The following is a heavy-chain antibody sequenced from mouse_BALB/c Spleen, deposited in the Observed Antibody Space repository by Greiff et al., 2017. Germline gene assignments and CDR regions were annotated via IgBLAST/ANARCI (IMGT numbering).Heavy chain of an antibody. V-gene: IGHV3-2*02. CDR1: GYSITSDYA. J-gene: IGHJ4*01. Sequence: EVQLVESGPGLVKPSQSLSLTCTVTGYSITSDYAWNWLRQFPGNKLEWMGYISYSGSTSYNPSLKSRISITRDTSKNQFFLQLNSVTTEDTATYYCARTGYYGSSSYAMDYWGQGTSVTVSS. D-gene: IGHD1-1*01. CDR2: ISYSGST. CDR3: ARTGYYGSSSYAMDY.